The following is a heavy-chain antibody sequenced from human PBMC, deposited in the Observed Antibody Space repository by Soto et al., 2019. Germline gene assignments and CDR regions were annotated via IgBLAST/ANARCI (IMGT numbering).Heavy chain of an antibody. CDR3: SRYGKYYYGSWSYCYYYYMDV. CDR1: GFTFSSYW. V-gene: IGHV3-7*03. Sequence: GGSLRLSCAASGFTFSSYWMSWVRQAPGKGLEWVANIKQDGSEKYYVDSVKGRFTISRDNAKNSLYLQMNSLRAEDTAVYYWSRYGKYYYGSWSYCYYYYMDVWGKGTTVTVSS. CDR2: IKQDGSEK. D-gene: IGHD3-10*01. J-gene: IGHJ6*03.